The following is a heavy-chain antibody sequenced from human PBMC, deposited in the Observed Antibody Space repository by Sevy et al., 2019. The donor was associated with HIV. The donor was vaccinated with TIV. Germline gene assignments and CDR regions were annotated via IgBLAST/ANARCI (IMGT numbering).Heavy chain of an antibody. CDR2: ISHDGSKK. Sequence: GGSLRLSCAASGFTFSDYGMNWVRQAPGKGLEWVAVISHDGSKKFYRDSVKGRFTISRDNSKNTLYLEMNRLRVEDTAVYYCAKDLTKIWLQDVYNGMDVWGQGTTVTVSS. V-gene: IGHV3-30*18. J-gene: IGHJ6*02. CDR3: AKDLTKIWLQDVYNGMDV. D-gene: IGHD2-15*01. CDR1: GFTFSDYG.